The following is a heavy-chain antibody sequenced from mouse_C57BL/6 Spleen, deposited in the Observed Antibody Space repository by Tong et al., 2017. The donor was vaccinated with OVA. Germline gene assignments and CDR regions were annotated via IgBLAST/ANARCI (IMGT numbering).Heavy chain of an antibody. V-gene: IGHV14-3*02. CDR1: GFNIKDTY. D-gene: IGHD2-1*01. CDR2: IDPANGNT. J-gene: IGHJ3*01. CDR3: ARGNPWFAY. Sequence: SGFNIKDTYMHWVKQRPEQGLEWIGRIDPANGNTKYDPKFQGKATITADTSTTTAYLQLSSLTSEDTAVYYCARGNPWFAYWGQGTLVTVSA.